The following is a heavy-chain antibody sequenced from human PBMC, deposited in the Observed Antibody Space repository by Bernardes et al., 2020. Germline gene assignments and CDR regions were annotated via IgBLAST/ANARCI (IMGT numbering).Heavy chain of an antibody. Sequence: GSLRLSCAASGFTFSSYSMNWVRQAPGKGLEWVSSISSSSSYIYYADSVKGRFTISRDNAKNSLYLQMNSLRAEDTAVYYCARDPTTVTPFDYWGQGTLVTVSS. D-gene: IGHD4-17*01. J-gene: IGHJ4*02. CDR1: GFTFSSYS. V-gene: IGHV3-21*01. CDR2: ISSSSSYI. CDR3: ARDPTTVTPFDY.